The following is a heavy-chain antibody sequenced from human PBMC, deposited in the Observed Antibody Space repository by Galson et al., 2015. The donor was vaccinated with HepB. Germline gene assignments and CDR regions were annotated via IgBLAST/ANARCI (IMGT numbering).Heavy chain of an antibody. CDR2: ISAYNGNT. CDR3: ARDRGLYSSGWYDAFDI. V-gene: IGHV1-18*04. Sequence: SVKVSCKASGYTFTSYGISWVRQAPGQGLEWMGWISAYNGNTNYAQKLQGRVTMTTDTSTSTAYMELRSLRSDDTAAYYCARDRGLYSSGWYDAFDIWGQGTMVTVSS. D-gene: IGHD6-19*01. CDR1: GYTFTSYG. J-gene: IGHJ3*02.